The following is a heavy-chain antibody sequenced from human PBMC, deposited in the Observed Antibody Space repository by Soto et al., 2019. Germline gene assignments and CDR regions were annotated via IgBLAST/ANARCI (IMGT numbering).Heavy chain of an antibody. CDR3: AKQAVAGSENGFAY. V-gene: IGHV1-69*13. Sequence: ASVKVSCKASGGTFSSYAISWVRQAPGQGLEWMGGIIPIFGTANYAQKFQGRVTITADESTSTAYMELSSLRSEDTAVYYCAKQAVAGSENGFAYWGQGTLVTVSS. CDR2: IIPIFGTA. CDR1: GGTFSSYA. J-gene: IGHJ4*02. D-gene: IGHD6-19*01.